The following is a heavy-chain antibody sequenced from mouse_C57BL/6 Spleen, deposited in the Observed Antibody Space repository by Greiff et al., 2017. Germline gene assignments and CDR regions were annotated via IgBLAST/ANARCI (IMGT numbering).Heavy chain of an antibody. CDR2: IYPGDGDT. J-gene: IGHJ3*01. D-gene: IGHD2-3*01. V-gene: IGHV1-82*01. CDR3: ARGGWLLPFAY. CDR1: GYAFSSSW. Sequence: VQLQQSGPELVKPGASVKISCKASGYAFSSSWMNWVKQRPGKGLEWIGRIYPGDGDTNYNGKFKGKATLTADKSSSTAYMQLSSLTSEDSAVYFCARGGWLLPFAYWGQGTLVTVSA.